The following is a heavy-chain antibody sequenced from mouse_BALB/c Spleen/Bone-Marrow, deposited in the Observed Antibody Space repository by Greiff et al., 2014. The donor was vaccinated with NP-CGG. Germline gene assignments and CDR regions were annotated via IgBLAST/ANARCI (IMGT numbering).Heavy chain of an antibody. V-gene: IGHV1S56*01. D-gene: IGHD2-4*01. CDR2: IYPGNVNT. J-gene: IGHJ4*01. CDR3: ARGGMITENYAMDY. Sequence: VQLQQSGPELVKPGASVRISCKASGYSFTSYYIHWVKQRPGQGLEWIGWIYPGNVNTKYNEKFKGKATLTADKSSSKAYMQLSSLTSEDSAVYFCARGGMITENYAMDYWGQGTSVTVSS. CDR1: GYSFTSYY.